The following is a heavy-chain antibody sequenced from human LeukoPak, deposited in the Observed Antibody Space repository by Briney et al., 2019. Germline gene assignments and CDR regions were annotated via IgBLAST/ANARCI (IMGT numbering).Heavy chain of an antibody. CDR1: GGSFSGYS. V-gene: IGHV4-34*01. CDR2: IYYSGST. J-gene: IGHJ4*02. Sequence: PSETLSLTCAVYGGSFSGYSWTWIRQPPGKGLEWIGSIYYSGSTYYNPSLKSRVTISVDTSKNQFSLKLSSVTAADTAVYYCARLLSSSWDTFDYWGQGTPVTVSS. CDR3: ARLLSSSWDTFDY. D-gene: IGHD6-13*01.